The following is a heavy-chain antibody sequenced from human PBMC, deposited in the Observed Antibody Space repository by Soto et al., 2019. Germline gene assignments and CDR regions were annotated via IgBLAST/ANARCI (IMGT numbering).Heavy chain of an antibody. V-gene: IGHV3-23*01. D-gene: IGHD3-10*01. J-gene: IGHJ6*02. CDR1: GFTFSSYA. CDR3: AKAMVRGTDYYYYGMDV. CDR2: ISGSGGST. Sequence: GGSLRLSCAASGFTFSSYAMSWVRQAPGKGLEWVSAISGSGGSTYYADSVKGRFTISRDNSKNTLYLQMNSLRAEDTAVYYCAKAMVRGTDYYYYGMDVWGQGTTVTVSS.